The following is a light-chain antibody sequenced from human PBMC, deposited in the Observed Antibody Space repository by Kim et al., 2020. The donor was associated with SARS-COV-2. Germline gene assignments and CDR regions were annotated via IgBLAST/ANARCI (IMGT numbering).Light chain of an antibody. V-gene: IGLV1-44*01. CDR2: SDK. CDR3: AAWDDSLNGSV. J-gene: IGLJ2*01. Sequence: GQRVIISFSGSSSNIGSNPVNWYQQLPGTAPKLLIYSDKQRPSGVPDRFSGSKSGTSASLAISGLRSEDEADYYCAAWDDSLNGSVFGGGTQLTVL. CDR1: SSNIGSNP.